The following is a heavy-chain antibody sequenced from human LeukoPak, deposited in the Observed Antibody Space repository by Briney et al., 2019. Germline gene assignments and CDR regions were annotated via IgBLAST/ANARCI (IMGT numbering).Heavy chain of an antibody. CDR2: INPNSGGT. CDR3: ARDQLLLGVDY. V-gene: IGHV1-2*02. CDR1: GYTFTGYY. J-gene: IGHJ4*02. Sequence: ASXXVXCKASGYTFTGYYMHWVRQAPGQGLEWMGWINPNSGGTNYAQKFQGRVTMTRDTSISKAYMEVSRLRDDDTAVYYCARDQLLLGVDYWGQGTLVTVSS. D-gene: IGHD2-2*01.